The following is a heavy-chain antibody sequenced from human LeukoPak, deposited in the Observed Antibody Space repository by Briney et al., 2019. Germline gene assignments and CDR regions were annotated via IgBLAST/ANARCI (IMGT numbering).Heavy chain of an antibody. CDR3: ATVLRVLLTRSELDP. D-gene: IGHD4-11*01. CDR1: GGTFSSCA. CDR2: IIPSLDVA. V-gene: IGHV1-69*04. J-gene: IGHJ5*02. Sequence: ASVKVSCTASGGTFSSCAISWVRQPQGQGLEWMGRIIPSLDVANYAQKFQGRVTITADESTSTAYMELSSLRSEDTAVYYCATVLRVLLTRSELDPWGQGTLVTVSS.